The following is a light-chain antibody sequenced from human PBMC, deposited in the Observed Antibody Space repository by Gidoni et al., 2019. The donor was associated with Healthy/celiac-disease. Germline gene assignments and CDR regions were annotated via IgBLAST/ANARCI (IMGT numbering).Light chain of an antibody. Sequence: DIQMTQSPSTLSASVGDRVTITCRASQSISSWLAWYQQKPGKAPKLLIYKASSLESGVPSRFSGSGSGTEFTLTISGLQPDDFATYYCQQYNSYSWFTFGPGTKVDIK. CDR2: KAS. J-gene: IGKJ3*01. CDR1: QSISSW. CDR3: QQYNSYSWFT. V-gene: IGKV1-5*03.